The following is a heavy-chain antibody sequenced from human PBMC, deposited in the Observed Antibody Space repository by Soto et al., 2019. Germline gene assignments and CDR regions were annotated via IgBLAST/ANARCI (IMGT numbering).Heavy chain of an antibody. CDR2: ITGDGSTT. D-gene: IGHD6-25*01. J-gene: IGHJ4*02. Sequence: LRLSCAASGFTFRSYAMSWVRQAPGKGLEWVSVITGDGSTTDYADAVKGRFTISRDNSRNTLYLQMNSLRGEDTAVYYCAKRNGVSGSSDSRAVQYWGQGTLVTVSS. CDR3: AKRNGVSGSSDSRAVQY. V-gene: IGHV3-23*01. CDR1: GFTFRSYA.